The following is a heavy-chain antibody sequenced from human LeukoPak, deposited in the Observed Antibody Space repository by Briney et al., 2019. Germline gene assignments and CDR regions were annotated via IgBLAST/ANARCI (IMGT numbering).Heavy chain of an antibody. CDR3: ARAYYDSSPSLPNY. D-gene: IGHD3-22*01. Sequence: ASVKVSCKASGYTFTSYGISWVRQAPGQGPEWMGWISAYNGNTNYAQKLQGRVTMTTDTSTSTAYMELRSLRSDDTAVYYCARAYYDSSPSLPNYWGQGTLVTVSS. V-gene: IGHV1-18*01. J-gene: IGHJ4*02. CDR2: ISAYNGNT. CDR1: GYTFTSYG.